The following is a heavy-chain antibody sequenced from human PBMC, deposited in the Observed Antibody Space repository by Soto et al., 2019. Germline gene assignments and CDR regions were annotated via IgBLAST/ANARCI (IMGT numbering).Heavy chain of an antibody. CDR1: GYSFTNYC. D-gene: IGHD2-8*02. CDR2: IDPSDSYT. CDR3: ARHLPPGGSIVWRYFDY. V-gene: IGHV5-10-1*01. Sequence: PGESLKISCKGSGYSFTNYCITWVRQMPGKGLEWMGKIDPSDSYTNYSPSFQGHVTISADKSITTAYLQWSSLKASDTAMYYCARHLPPGGSIVWRYFDYWGQGTLVTVSS. J-gene: IGHJ4*02.